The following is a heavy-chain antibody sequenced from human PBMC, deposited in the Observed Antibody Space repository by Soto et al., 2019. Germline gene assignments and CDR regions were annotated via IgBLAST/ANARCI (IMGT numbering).Heavy chain of an antibody. D-gene: IGHD3-3*01. Sequence: GGSLRLSCAASGFTFSSYWMSWVRQAPGKGLEWVANIKQDGSEKYYVDSVKGRFTISRDNAKNSLYLQMNSLRAEDTAVYYCARGGDFWSGYYRVYYYYYYMDVWGKGTMVTVSS. CDR1: GFTFSSYW. J-gene: IGHJ6*03. V-gene: IGHV3-7*01. CDR2: IKQDGSEK. CDR3: ARGGDFWSGYYRVYYYYYYMDV.